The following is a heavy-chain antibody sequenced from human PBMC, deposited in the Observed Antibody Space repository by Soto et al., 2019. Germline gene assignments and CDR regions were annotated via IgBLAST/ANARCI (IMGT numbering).Heavy chain of an antibody. D-gene: IGHD3-3*01. Sequence: QVQLQESGPGLVKPSQTLSLTCTVSGGSISSGAYYWSWIRQHPGKGLEWIGYIYYSGSTYYNSSHTSRVTNSVATSKNQFSMNLSSVTAADTAVYYCARDQTGWRHAFDIWGQGTMVTVSS. J-gene: IGHJ3*02. CDR1: GGSISSGAYY. V-gene: IGHV4-31*03. CDR2: IYYSGST. CDR3: ARDQTGWRHAFDI.